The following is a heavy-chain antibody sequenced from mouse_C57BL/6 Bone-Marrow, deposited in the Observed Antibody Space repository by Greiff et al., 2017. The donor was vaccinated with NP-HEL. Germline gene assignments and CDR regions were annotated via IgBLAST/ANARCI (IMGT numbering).Heavy chain of an antibody. CDR1: GFSFNTYA. Sequence: EVQLVESGGGLVQPKGSLKLSCAASGFSFNTYAMNWVRQAPGKGLEWVARIRSKSNNYATYYADSVKARFTISRDDSESMLYLQMNNLNTEDTAMYYCVRLFYYYCSRAYFDVWGTGTTVTVSS. CDR3: VRLFYYYCSRAYFDV. V-gene: IGHV10-1*01. D-gene: IGHD1-1*01. J-gene: IGHJ1*03. CDR2: IRSKSNNYAT.